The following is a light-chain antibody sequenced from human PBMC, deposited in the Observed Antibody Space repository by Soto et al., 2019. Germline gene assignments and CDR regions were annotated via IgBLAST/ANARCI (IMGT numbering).Light chain of an antibody. CDR2: DVS. J-gene: IGLJ3*02. V-gene: IGLV2-11*01. CDR3: CSYVGGWV. CDR1: SSDFGGYKY. Sequence: QSALTQPRSVSGSPGQSVSISCAGTSSDFGGYKYVSWYQQHPGKAPNLMIFDVSERPSGVPDRFSGSKSGNTASLTISGLRAEDEADYFCCSYVGGWVFGGGTKVTVL.